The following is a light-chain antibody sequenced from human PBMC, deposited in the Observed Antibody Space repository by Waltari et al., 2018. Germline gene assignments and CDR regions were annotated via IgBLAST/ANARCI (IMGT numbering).Light chain of an antibody. Sequence: DIQMTQSPSTLSASVGDTVTTTCRATESISSWLAWYQQKPGKAPKLLIHKASSLESGVPSRFSGSGSETEFTLTITSLQPDDFATYFCQQYDTFPWAFGQGTKVEIK. CDR1: ESISSW. V-gene: IGKV1-5*03. CDR3: QQYDTFPWA. J-gene: IGKJ1*01. CDR2: KAS.